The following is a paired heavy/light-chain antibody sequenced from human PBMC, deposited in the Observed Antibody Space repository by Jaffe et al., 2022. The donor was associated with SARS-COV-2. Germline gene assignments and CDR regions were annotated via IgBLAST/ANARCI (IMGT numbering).Heavy chain of an antibody. CDR1: GFTFGTYW. Sequence: EVQLVESGGGLVQPGGSLRLSCAASGFTFGTYWMDWVRQVPGKGLEWVANIKKDGSNRNYVDSVKGRFTISRDNAKQSLYLQMNGLRVEDTAVYYCVRDVLGASSHWGQGILVTVSS. CDR2: IKKDGSNR. V-gene: IGHV3-7*03. CDR3: VRDVLGASSH. J-gene: IGHJ4*02. D-gene: IGHD3-10*02.
Light chain of an antibody. Sequence: QSVLTQPPSASGAPGQRVTISCSGSNSNIGANAVTWYHQLPGTAPKLLIYGGGQRPSGVPDRFSGSKSGTSASLAISGLQSEDESDYFCATWDGSLNVVVFGGGTKLTVL. CDR3: ATWDGSLNVVV. CDR2: GGG. CDR1: NSNIGANA. J-gene: IGLJ2*01. V-gene: IGLV1-44*01.